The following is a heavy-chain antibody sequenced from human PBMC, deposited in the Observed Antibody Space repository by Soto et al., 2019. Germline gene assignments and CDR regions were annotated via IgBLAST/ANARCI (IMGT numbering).Heavy chain of an antibody. CDR2: IDPSDSYT. D-gene: IGHD3-9*01. Sequence: GESLKISCKGSGYSFTSYWISWVRQMPGKGLEWMGRIDPSDSYTNYSPSFQGHVTISADKSISTAYLQWSSLKASDTAMYYCARHRIKLRHFDWLSTRNNWFDPWGQGTLVTVSS. CDR3: ARHRIKLRHFDWLSTRNNWFDP. CDR1: GYSFTSYW. J-gene: IGHJ5*02. V-gene: IGHV5-10-1*01.